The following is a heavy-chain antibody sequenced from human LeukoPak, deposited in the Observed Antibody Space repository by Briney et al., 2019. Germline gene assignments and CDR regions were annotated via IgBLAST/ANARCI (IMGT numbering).Heavy chain of an antibody. CDR2: INSGNGSI. J-gene: IGHJ4*02. V-gene: IGHV3-9*01. D-gene: IGHD3-10*01. CDR3: AKDGWFGALGYFFDY. Sequence: PGTSLRLSCAASGFIFNDYAMHWVRQAPGKGLEWISGINSGNGSIRYSHSVKGRFTISRDNSENSLYLQMNSLRAEDTAMYYCAKDGWFGALGYFFDYWGQGPLVTVS. CDR1: GFIFNDYA.